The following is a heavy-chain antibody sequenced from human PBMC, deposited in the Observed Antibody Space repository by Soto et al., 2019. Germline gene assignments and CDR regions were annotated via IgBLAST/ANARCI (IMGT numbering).Heavy chain of an antibody. D-gene: IGHD6-13*01. CDR1: GFTCGGYG. Sequence: GGSLRLSWGASGFTCGGYGRHWVRQAPGKGLEWVAVISYDGSNKYYADSVKGRFTISRDNSKNTLYLQMNSLRAEDTAVYYCARVGYSNYYGMDVWGQGTTVTVSS. CDR3: ARVGYSNYYGMDV. J-gene: IGHJ6*02. CDR2: ISYDGSNK. V-gene: IGHV3-30-3*01.